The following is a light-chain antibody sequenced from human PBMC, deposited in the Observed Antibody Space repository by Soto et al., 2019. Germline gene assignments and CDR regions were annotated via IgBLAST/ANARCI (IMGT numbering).Light chain of an antibody. V-gene: IGKV3-15*01. CDR2: DAS. Sequence: EIVMTQSPATLSVSPGERATLSCRASQSVSSNLAWYQQKPGLAPRLLIYDASTRATGIPASVSGSGSGTDFTLTISSLQSEDFAVSYCQQYNNWPLSFGGGTKVEIK. J-gene: IGKJ4*01. CDR3: QQYNNWPLS. CDR1: QSVSSN.